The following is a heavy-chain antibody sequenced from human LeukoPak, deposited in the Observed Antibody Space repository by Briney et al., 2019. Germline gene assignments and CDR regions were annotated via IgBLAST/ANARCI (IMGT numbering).Heavy chain of an antibody. J-gene: IGHJ5*02. Sequence: QPGRSLRLSCAASGLYFDSHAMHWVRQAPGKGLEWVAFISYTGGNEYYADPVKDRFTISRDNSKNTLYLQINSLRSEDTAVYYCATGLSYSSSFTWGQGTLVTVSS. D-gene: IGHD6-13*01. CDR2: ISYTGGNE. V-gene: IGHV3-30*04. CDR1: GLYFDSHA. CDR3: ATGLSYSSSFT.